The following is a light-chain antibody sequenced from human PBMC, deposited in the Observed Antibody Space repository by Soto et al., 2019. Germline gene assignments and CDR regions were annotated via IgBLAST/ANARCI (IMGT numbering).Light chain of an antibody. Sequence: DIQMTQSPSTLSASVGDGVTITCRASQSISPWLAWYQQKPGKAPKILIYKASSLESGVPSRFSGSDSGTEFTLTISSLQPDDFATYYCQQYKTYSRTFGQGTKLEIK. J-gene: IGKJ2*01. CDR2: KAS. CDR1: QSISPW. V-gene: IGKV1-5*03. CDR3: QQYKTYSRT.